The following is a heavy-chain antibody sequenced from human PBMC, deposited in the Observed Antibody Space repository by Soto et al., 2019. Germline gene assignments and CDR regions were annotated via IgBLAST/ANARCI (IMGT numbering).Heavy chain of an antibody. CDR3: AKAGGRGVANFNDAFDI. J-gene: IGHJ3*02. D-gene: IGHD5-12*01. V-gene: IGHV3-23*01. CDR1: GFTFSSYA. CDR2: ISGSGGST. Sequence: EVQLLESGGGLVQPGGSLRLSCAASGFTFSSYAMSWVRQAPGKGLEWVSAISGSGGSTYYADSVKGRFTISRDNSKNTLYLQMNSLRAEDTAVYYCAKAGGRGVANFNDAFDIWGQGTMVTVSS.